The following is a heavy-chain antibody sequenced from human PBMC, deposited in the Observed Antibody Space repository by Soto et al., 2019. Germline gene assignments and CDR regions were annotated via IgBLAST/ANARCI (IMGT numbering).Heavy chain of an antibody. CDR1: GFSLSASGVG. CDR2: IYWDDAK. CDR3: AHKGGGDRILDY. J-gene: IGHJ4*02. D-gene: IGHD3-16*01. Sequence: QITLKESGPTLVKPTQTLTLTCTFSGFSLSASGVGVGWIRQPPGKALEWLAIIYWDDAKHHSPSLKSSLTITKDPSKTQVGLTTAAMDPVDTGTYYCAHKGGGDRILDYWGQGTLVTVSS. V-gene: IGHV2-5*02.